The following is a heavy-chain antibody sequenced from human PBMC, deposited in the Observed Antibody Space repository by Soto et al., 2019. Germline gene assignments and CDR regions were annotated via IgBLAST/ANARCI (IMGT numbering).Heavy chain of an antibody. J-gene: IGHJ5*02. CDR2: ISGHSGKT. D-gene: IGHD1-20*01. CDR3: ARAITGKFYWFDP. CDR1: GYTFSNYG. V-gene: IGHV1-18*01. Sequence: ASVKVSCKASGYTFSNYGLNWVRQAPGQGLEWMGWISGHSGKTNYAQKLQGRVTMTTDTSTSTVYLELRSLRSDDTAVYYCARAITGKFYWFDPWGQGTLVTVSS.